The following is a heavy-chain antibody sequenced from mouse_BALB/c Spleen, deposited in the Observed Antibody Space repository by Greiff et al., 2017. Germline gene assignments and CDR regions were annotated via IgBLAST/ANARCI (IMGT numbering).Heavy chain of an antibody. V-gene: IGHV2-9*02. CDR2: IWAGGST. Sequence: VKLVESGPGLVAPSQSLSITCTVSGFSLTSYGVHWVRQPPGKGLEWLGVIWAGGSTNYNSALMSRLSISKDNSKSQVFLKMNSLQTDDTAMYYCAREPYYGSHWYFDVWGAGTTVTVSS. CDR1: GFSLTSYG. J-gene: IGHJ1*01. CDR3: AREPYYGSHWYFDV. D-gene: IGHD1-1*01.